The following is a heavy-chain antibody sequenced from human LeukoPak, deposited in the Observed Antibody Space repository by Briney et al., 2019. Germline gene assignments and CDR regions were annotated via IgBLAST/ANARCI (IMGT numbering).Heavy chain of an antibody. CDR3: ARDRGYCTSTSCYGGYYYYYYMDV. D-gene: IGHD2-2*01. J-gene: IGHJ6*03. V-gene: IGHV1-69*13. CDR2: IIPIFGTA. CDR1: GGTFSSYA. Sequence: SVKVSCKASGGTFSSYAISWVRQAPGQGLEWMGGIIPIFGTANYAQKFQGRVTITADESTSTAYMELSSLRSEDTAVYYCARDRGYCTSTSCYGGYYYYYYMDVWGKGTTVTVSS.